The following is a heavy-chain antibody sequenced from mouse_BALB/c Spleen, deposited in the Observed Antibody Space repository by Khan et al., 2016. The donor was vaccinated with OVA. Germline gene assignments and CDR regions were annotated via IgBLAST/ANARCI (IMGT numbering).Heavy chain of an antibody. Sequence: VQLKQSGPELMKPGASVKISCKASGYSFSTYYIHWVTRSHGKTLEWIGYIDPFNGGTTYTQKFKGKATLTVDKSSSTAYMHLTSLTSEDSAVYYCARHGSTSWFAYWGQGTLLTVSA. CDR3: ARHGSTSWFAY. J-gene: IGHJ3*01. CDR2: IDPFNGGT. D-gene: IGHD1-1*01. V-gene: IGHV1S135*01. CDR1: GYSFSTYY.